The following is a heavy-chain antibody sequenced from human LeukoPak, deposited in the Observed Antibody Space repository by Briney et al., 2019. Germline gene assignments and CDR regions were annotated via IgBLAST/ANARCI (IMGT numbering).Heavy chain of an antibody. CDR1: GYTFTSYY. CDR2: IIPIFGTA. V-gene: IGHV1-69*13. CDR3: ARNYGMAASYSSGYDY. J-gene: IGHJ4*02. D-gene: IGHD6-19*01. Sequence: ASVKVSCKASGYTFTSYYMHWVRQAPGQGLEWMGGIIPIFGTANYAQKFQGRVTITADESTSTAYMELSSLRSEDTAVYYCARNYGMAASYSSGYDYWGQGTLVTVSS.